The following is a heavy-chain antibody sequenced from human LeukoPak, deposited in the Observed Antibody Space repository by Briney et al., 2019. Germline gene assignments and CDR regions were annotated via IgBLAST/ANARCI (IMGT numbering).Heavy chain of an antibody. CDR3: ASLREENWFDP. CDR1: GFTFSDYY. V-gene: IGHV3-11*01. J-gene: IGHJ5*02. CDR2: ISSSGSTI. D-gene: IGHD1-26*01. Sequence: GRSLRLSCAASGFTFSDYYMSWIRQAPGKGLEWVSYISSSGSTIYYADSVKGRFTISRDNAKNSLYLQMNSLRAEDTAVYYCASLREENWFDPWGQGTLVTVSS.